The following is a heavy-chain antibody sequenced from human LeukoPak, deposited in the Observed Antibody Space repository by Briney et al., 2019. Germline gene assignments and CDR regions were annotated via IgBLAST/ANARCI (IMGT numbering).Heavy chain of an antibody. J-gene: IGHJ4*02. V-gene: IGHV1-69*05. D-gene: IGHD6-19*01. CDR3: ASDIAVAGTGNDY. CDR2: IIPIFGTA. CDR1: GGTFSSYA. Sequence: PVKVSCKASGGTFSSYAISWVRQAPGQGLEWMGGIIPIFGTANYAQKFQGRVTITTDESTSTAYMELSSLRSEDTAVYYCASDIAVAGTGNDYWGQGTLVTVSS.